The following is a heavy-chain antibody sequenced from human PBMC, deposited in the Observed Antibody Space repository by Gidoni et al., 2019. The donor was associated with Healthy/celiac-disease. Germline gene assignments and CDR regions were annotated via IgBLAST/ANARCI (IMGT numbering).Heavy chain of an antibody. CDR1: GGSFSGSY. CDR3: ARGTRIWQWLVGAPYYYGMDV. Sequence: QVQLQQWGAGLLKPSETLSLTCAVYGGSFSGSYWSWIRQPPGKGLEWIGEINHSGSTNYNPSLKSRVTISVDTSKNQFSLKLSSVTAADTAVYYCARGTRIWQWLVGAPYYYGMDVWGQGTTVTVSS. V-gene: IGHV4-34*01. D-gene: IGHD6-19*01. CDR2: INHSGST. J-gene: IGHJ6*02.